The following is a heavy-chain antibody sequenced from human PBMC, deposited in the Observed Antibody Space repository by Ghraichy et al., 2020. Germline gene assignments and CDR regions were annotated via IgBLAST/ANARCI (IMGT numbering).Heavy chain of an antibody. CDR2: IYHSGST. J-gene: IGHJ6*03. D-gene: IGHD3/OR15-3a*01. CDR3: ARLSGLYYYYMDV. Sequence: SETLSLTCAVSGYSIITNDYYWGWVRQPPGKGLEWIGNIYHSGSTYYNPSLRSRITISVDTSKNQFSLRLSSVTAADTALYYCARLSGLYYYYMDVWGKGTTVTVSS. CDR1: GYSIITNDYY. V-gene: IGHV4-38-2*01.